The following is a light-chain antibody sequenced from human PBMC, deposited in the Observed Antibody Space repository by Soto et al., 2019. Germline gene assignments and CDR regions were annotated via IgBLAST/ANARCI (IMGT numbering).Light chain of an antibody. CDR1: QSITGW. V-gene: IGKV1-5*03. J-gene: IGKJ2*01. CDR3: QQYNSYSPT. Sequence: DIPMTQSPSTLSASIGDRVTITCRASQSITGWVAWYQQKPGKAPKLLIYKASSLGSGVPSRISGSGSGTEFTLTISSLQPGDSASYYCQQYNSYSPTFGQGTRLEIK. CDR2: KAS.